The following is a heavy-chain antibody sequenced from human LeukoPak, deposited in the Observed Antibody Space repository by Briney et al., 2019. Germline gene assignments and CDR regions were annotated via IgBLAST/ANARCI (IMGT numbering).Heavy chain of an antibody. D-gene: IGHD3-10*01. CDR2: IYHSGST. CDR3: ARVPYGSGQYYYHMDV. J-gene: IGHJ6*03. V-gene: IGHV4-38-2*02. CDR1: GYSISSGYY. Sequence: PSETLSLTCTVSGYSISSGYYWGWIRQPPGKGLEWIGSIYHSGSTYYNPSLKSRVTISVDTSKNQFSLKLSSVTAADTAVYYCARVPYGSGQYYYHMDVWGKGTTVTISS.